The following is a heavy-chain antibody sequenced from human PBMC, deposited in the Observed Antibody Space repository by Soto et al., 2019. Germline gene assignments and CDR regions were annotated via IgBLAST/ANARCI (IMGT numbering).Heavy chain of an antibody. V-gene: IGHV3-30-3*01. CDR2: ISSDGSNI. CDR1: GFAFSSYA. Sequence: GGSLRLSCAASGFAFSSYAMHWVRQAPGKGLEWLAVISSDGSNIFHADSVKGRFTISRDNAKNTLYLQMISLRPDDTAVFYCATNNGSHFEYFPHWGQGTLVTVSS. CDR3: ATNNGSHFEYFPH. D-gene: IGHD1-26*01. J-gene: IGHJ1*01.